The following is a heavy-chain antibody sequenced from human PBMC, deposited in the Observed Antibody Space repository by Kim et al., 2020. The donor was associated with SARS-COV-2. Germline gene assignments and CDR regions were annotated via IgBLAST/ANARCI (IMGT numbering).Heavy chain of an antibody. J-gene: IGHJ5*02. D-gene: IGHD1-7*01. V-gene: IGHV4-34*01. CDR3: ARVRITGTTRGGFDP. Sequence: SETLSLTCAVYGGSFSGYYWSWIRQPPGKGLEWIGEINHSGSTNYNPSLKSRVTISVDTSKNQFSLKLSSVTAADTAVYYCARVRITGTTRGGFDPWGQGTLVTVSS. CDR2: INHSGST. CDR1: GGSFSGYY.